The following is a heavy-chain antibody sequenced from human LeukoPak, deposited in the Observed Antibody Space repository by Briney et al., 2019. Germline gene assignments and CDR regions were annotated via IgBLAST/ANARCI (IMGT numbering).Heavy chain of an antibody. D-gene: IGHD5-12*01. Sequence: GGSLRLSCAASGLNLDAYAMHWVRQAPGKGLEWVSTIGGSGGSTYYADSVKGRFTISRDNSKNTLYLQMNSLRVDDTAVYFCAKGRGFSAYAWGQGTLVTVSS. V-gene: IGHV3-23*01. J-gene: IGHJ4*02. CDR3: AKGRGFSAYA. CDR2: IGGSGGST. CDR1: GLNLDAYA.